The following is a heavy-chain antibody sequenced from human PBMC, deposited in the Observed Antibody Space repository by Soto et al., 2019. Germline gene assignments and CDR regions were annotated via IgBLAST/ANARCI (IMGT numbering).Heavy chain of an antibody. CDR1: GFNISYYW. Sequence: EVQLVESGGGLVQPGGSLRLSCAASGFNISYYWMSWVRQAPGRGLEWVANIKQDGSERYYVDSLKGRFTISRDNSENSLYLQTNSLRLEDTAIYSCVRNPPRVDCWGQGTLVTVSS. J-gene: IGHJ4*02. V-gene: IGHV3-7*03. CDR2: IKQDGSER. CDR3: VRNPPRVDC.